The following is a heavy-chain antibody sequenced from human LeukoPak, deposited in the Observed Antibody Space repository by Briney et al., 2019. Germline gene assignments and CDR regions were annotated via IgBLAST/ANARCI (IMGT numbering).Heavy chain of an antibody. CDR2: ISYSGSV. Sequence: SETLSLTCTVSSGSITNDYWSWIRQPPGKGLEWIGYISYSGSVNYNPSLKTRVTMSLDTSRNQFSLRLSSVTAAGTAMYYCARVHYASGSLSSWFDPWGRGTLVTVSS. J-gene: IGHJ5*02. V-gene: IGHV4-59*08. CDR3: ARVHYASGSLSSWFDP. D-gene: IGHD3-10*01. CDR1: SGSITNDY.